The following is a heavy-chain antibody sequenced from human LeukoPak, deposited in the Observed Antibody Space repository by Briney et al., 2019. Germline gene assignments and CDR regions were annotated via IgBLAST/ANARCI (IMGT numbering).Heavy chain of an antibody. J-gene: IGHJ4*02. D-gene: IGHD2-8*01. V-gene: IGHV1-69*13. CDR1: GGTFSSYA. CDR3: ARVGYCTNGVCFTGRAYAVY. CDR2: IIPIFGTA. Sequence: SVKVSCKASGGTFSSYAISWVRQAPGQGLEWMGGIIPIFGTANYAQKFQGRVTITADESTSTAYMELSSLRSEDTAVYYCARVGYCTNGVCFTGRAYAVYWGQGTLVTVSS.